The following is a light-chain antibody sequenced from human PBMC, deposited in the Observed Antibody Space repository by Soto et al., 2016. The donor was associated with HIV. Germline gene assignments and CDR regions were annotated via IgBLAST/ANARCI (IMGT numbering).Light chain of an antibody. CDR3: QVWDSGSDPVV. V-gene: IGLV3-21*03. CDR1: NVGSKS. Sequence: SYVLTQPPSVSVAPGKTARITCGGTNVGSKSVHWYQQKPGQAPVLVVCDDSDRPSGIPERFSGSNSGNTATLTISRVDIGDEADYYCQVWDSGSDPVVFGGGTKLTVL. J-gene: IGLJ2*01. CDR2: DDS.